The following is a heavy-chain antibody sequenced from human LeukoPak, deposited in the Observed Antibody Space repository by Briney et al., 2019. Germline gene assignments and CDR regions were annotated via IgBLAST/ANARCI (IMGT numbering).Heavy chain of an antibody. J-gene: IGHJ4*02. CDR1: GFSFSRHW. Sequence: GGSLRLSCGASGFSFSRHWMSWVRQAPGKGLEWVGRIKSKTDGGTTDYAAPVKGRFTISRDDSKNTLYLQMNSLKTEDTAVYYCTTGLWYYDTSGYYLVDYWGQGTLVTVSS. D-gene: IGHD3-22*01. V-gene: IGHV3-15*01. CDR3: TTGLWYYDTSGYYLVDY. CDR2: IKSKTDGGTT.